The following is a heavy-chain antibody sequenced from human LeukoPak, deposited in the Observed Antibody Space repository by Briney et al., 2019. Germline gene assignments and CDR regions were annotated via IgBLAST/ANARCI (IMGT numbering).Heavy chain of an antibody. V-gene: IGHV4-38-2*01. CDR2: IYNSGIT. D-gene: IGHD1-26*01. CDR3: AGLESGTVPL. J-gene: IGHJ4*02. CDR1: GFTLGNY. Sequence: PGGSLRLSCAASGFTLGNYWGWVRQPPGKGLEWIGSIYNSGITYYNPSLKSRVTISVDTSKNRFSLRVSSVTAADTAVYYCAGLESGTVPLWGQGTLVTVSS.